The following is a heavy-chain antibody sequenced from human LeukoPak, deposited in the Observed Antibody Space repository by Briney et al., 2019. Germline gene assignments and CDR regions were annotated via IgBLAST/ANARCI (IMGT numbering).Heavy chain of an antibody. CDR3: ARRGLLEEDAFDI. Sequence: GGSLRLSCAASGFTFSDYYMSWIRQAPGKGREGVSYISSSGSTIYYAYPVKGRFTISRDNAKNSLYLQMNSLRAEDTAVYYCARRGLLEEDAFDIWGQGTMVTVSS. J-gene: IGHJ3*02. D-gene: IGHD2/OR15-2a*01. CDR2: ISSSGSTI. V-gene: IGHV3-11*01. CDR1: GFTFSDYY.